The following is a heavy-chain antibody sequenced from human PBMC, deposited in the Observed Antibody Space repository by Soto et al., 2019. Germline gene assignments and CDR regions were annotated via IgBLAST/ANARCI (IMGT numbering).Heavy chain of an antibody. CDR3: AREDYDVYYFDY. CDR2: IIPFVGTT. Sequence: QVQLVQSGAEVKKPGSSVKVSCKASGGTFSTYTFSWVRQAPGQGLEWMGRIIPFVGTTNYAQKFQGRVTIPADKSASTAYMELISLRSADTAVYYCAREDYDVYYFDYWGQGTLVTVSS. CDR1: GGTFSTYT. D-gene: IGHD4-17*01. V-gene: IGHV1-69*08. J-gene: IGHJ4*02.